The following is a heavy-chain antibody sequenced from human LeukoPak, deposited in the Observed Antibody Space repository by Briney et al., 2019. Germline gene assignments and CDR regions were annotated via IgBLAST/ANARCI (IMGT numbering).Heavy chain of an antibody. CDR3: AVNYVYGDHAHRNPGAYYYMDV. D-gene: IGHD4/OR15-4a*01. Sequence: GASVKVSCKASGGTFSRYAMSWVRQAPGQGLEWMGGIIPIFGTASFAQKFQGRVTITADESTGTAYMELSSLRSEDTAVYYCAVNYVYGDHAHRNPGAYYYMDVWGKGTTVTVSS. CDR2: IIPIFGTA. J-gene: IGHJ6*03. CDR1: GGTFSRYA. V-gene: IGHV1-69*01.